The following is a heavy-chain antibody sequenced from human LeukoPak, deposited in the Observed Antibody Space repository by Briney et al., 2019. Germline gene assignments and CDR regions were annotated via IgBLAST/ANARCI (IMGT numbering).Heavy chain of an antibody. D-gene: IGHD2-15*01. CDR1: GFTFSGYA. Sequence: GGSLRLSCAASGFTFSGYAMSWVRQAPGKGLEWVSAISFSGGSTYYADSVKGGFTLSRDNSKNTLYLQMNSLRVEDTAVYYCARQLGYCSGDSCYFDFWGQGTLVTVSS. V-gene: IGHV3-23*01. CDR3: ARQLGYCSGDSCYFDF. J-gene: IGHJ4*02. CDR2: ISFSGGST.